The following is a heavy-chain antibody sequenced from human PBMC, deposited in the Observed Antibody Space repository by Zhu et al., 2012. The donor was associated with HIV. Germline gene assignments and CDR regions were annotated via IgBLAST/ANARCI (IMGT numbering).Heavy chain of an antibody. V-gene: IGHV4-39*07. Sequence: QVQLQESGPGLVKPSETLSLTCIVSGGSISSSSYYWGWIRQPPGKGLEWIGSIYYSGSTYYNPSLKSRVTISVHMSKNQFSLKLSSVTAADTAVYYCARGRDAGLAAGWFDPWGQGTLVTSPQ. D-gene: IGHD6-13*01. J-gene: IGHJ5*02. CDR3: ARGRDAGLAAGWFDP. CDR2: IYYSGST. CDR1: GGSISSSSYY.